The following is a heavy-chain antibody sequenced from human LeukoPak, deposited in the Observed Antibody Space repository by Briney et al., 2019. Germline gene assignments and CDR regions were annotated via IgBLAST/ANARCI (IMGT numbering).Heavy chain of an antibody. J-gene: IGHJ3*02. CDR3: ARELMMPTGDAFDI. CDR1: GFTFSSYS. CDR2: ISSSSSYI. D-gene: IGHD1-14*01. V-gene: IGHV3-21*01. Sequence: KAGGSLRLSCAASGFTFSSYSMNWVRQAPGKGLEWVSSISSSSSYIYYADSVKGRFTISRDNAKNSLYLQMNSLRAEDTAVYYCARELMMPTGDAFDIWGQGTMVTVSS.